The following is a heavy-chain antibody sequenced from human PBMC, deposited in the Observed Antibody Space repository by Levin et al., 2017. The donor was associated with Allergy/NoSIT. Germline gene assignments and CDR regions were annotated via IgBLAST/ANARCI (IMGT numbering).Heavy chain of an antibody. D-gene: IGHD5-12*01. CDR2: ISGSGGST. Sequence: LSLTCAASGFTFSSYAMSWVRQAPGKGLEWVSAISGSGGSTYYADSVKGRFTISRDNSKNTLYLQMNSLRAEDTAVYYCARGGYSGYEVQYYYYYGMDVWGQGTTVTVSS. CDR1: GFTFSSYA. J-gene: IGHJ6*02. V-gene: IGHV3-23*01. CDR3: ARGGYSGYEVQYYYYYGMDV.